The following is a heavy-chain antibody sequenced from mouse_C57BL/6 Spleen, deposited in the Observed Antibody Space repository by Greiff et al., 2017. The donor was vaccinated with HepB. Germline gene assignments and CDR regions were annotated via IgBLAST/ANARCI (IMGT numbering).Heavy chain of an antibody. Sequence: VQLQESGPGLVQPSQSLSITCTVSGFSLTSYGVHWVRQSPGKGLEWLGVIWRGGSTDYNAAFMSRLSITKDNSKSQVFFKMNSLQADDTAIYYCAKETPYDGYAMDYWGQGTSVTVSS. J-gene: IGHJ4*01. CDR2: IWRGGST. V-gene: IGHV2-5*01. CDR3: AKETPYDGYAMDY. CDR1: GFSLTSYG. D-gene: IGHD5-5*01.